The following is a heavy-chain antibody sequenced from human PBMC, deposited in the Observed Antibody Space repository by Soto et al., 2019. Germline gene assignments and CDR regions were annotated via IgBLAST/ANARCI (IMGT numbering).Heavy chain of an antibody. J-gene: IGHJ6*02. D-gene: IGHD5-18*01. V-gene: IGHV3-30*18. CDR1: GFTFSSYG. Sequence: QVQLVESGGGVVQPGRSLILSCAASGFTFSSYGMHWVRQAPGKGLEWVAVISYDGSNKYYADSVKGRFTISRDNSKNTLYLQMNSLRAEATAVYYCPKGIQLWFLYYGMDVWGQGTTATVSS. CDR2: ISYDGSNK. CDR3: PKGIQLWFLYYGMDV.